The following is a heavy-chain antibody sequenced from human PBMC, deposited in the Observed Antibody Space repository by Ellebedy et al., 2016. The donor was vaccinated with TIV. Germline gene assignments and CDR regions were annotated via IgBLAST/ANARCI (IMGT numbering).Heavy chain of an antibody. D-gene: IGHD4-11*01. CDR2: INPIGGST. V-gene: IGHV1-46*01. J-gene: IGHJ4*02. CDR1: GYTFTSYF. Sequence: ASVKVSCKASGYTFTSYFIYWVRQAPGQGLEWMGVINPIGGSTTYAQKFQGRVAMTRDTSTSTVYMELSSLRSEDTAVYYCVRDVCTADYRDYWGQGTLVTVSS. CDR3: VRDVCTADYRDY.